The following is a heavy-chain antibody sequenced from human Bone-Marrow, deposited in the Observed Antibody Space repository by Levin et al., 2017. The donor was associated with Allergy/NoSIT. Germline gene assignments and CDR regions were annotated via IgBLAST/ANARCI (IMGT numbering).Heavy chain of an antibody. D-gene: IGHD6-13*01. Sequence: ASVKVSCKASGYTFTSYYMHWVRQAPGQGLEWMGIINPSGGSTSYAQKFQGRVTMTRDTSTSTVYMELSSLRSEDTAVYYCARDGIADSSSNWFDPWGQGTLVTVSS. CDR2: INPSGGST. J-gene: IGHJ5*02. CDR3: ARDGIADSSSNWFDP. V-gene: IGHV1-46*01. CDR1: GYTFTSYY.